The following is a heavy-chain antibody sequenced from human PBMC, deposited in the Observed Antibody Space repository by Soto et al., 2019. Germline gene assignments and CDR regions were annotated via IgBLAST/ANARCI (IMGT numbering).Heavy chain of an antibody. J-gene: IGHJ4*02. Sequence: QVQLVQSGAEVRKPGSSVKVSCTASGDTFNFYTISWVRQAPGQGLEWMGRVIPMLRMSNYAQKFQGRVTISADKSTSTAYMALSSLRSDDTAVYYCATNYGSGSTHFDYWGQGTLVNVSS. CDR2: VIPMLRMS. CDR3: ATNYGSGSTHFDY. V-gene: IGHV1-69*02. D-gene: IGHD3-10*01. CDR1: GDTFNFYT.